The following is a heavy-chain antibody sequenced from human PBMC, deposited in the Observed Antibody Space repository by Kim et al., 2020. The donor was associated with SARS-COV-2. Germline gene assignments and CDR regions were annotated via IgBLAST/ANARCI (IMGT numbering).Heavy chain of an antibody. D-gene: IGHD1-1*01. CDR1: GGSISSGSYY. Sequence: SETLSLTCTVSGGSISSGSYYWSWIRQPAGKGLEWIGRIYTSGSTNYNPSLKSRVTISVDTSKNQFSLKLSSVTAADTAVYYCARDRGTPVVPFDIWGQGTMVTVSS. V-gene: IGHV4-61*02. CDR3: ARDRGTPVVPFDI. J-gene: IGHJ3*02. CDR2: IYTSGST.